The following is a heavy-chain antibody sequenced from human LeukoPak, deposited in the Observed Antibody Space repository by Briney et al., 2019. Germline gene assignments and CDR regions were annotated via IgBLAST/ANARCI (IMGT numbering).Heavy chain of an antibody. CDR3: AREGCSSTSCYELDWFDP. CDR2: INPNSGGT. D-gene: IGHD2-2*01. J-gene: IGHJ5*02. Sequence: ASVKVSCKASGYTFTRYYMHWVRQAPGQGLEWMGWINPNSGGTNYAQKFQGRVTMTRDTSISTAYMELSRLRSDDTAVYYCAREGCSSTSCYELDWFDPWGQGTLVTVSS. V-gene: IGHV1-2*02. CDR1: GYTFTRYY.